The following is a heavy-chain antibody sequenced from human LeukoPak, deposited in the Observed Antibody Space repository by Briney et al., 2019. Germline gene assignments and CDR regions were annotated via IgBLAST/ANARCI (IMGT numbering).Heavy chain of an antibody. D-gene: IGHD3-22*01. CDR3: AKVYYYDSSGYYPYFDY. CDR1: GFTFSSYA. Sequence: GGSLRLSCAASGFTFSSYAMSWVRQAPGKGLEWVSAISGSGGSTYYADSVKGRFTISRDNSKNTLYLQMNSLRAEDTDVYYCAKVYYYDSSGYYPYFDYWGQGTLVTVSS. J-gene: IGHJ4*02. CDR2: ISGSGGST. V-gene: IGHV3-23*01.